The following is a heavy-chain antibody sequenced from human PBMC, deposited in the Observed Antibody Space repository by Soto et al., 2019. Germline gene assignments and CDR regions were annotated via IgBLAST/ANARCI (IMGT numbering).Heavy chain of an antibody. D-gene: IGHD3-9*01. CDR3: AKSYYDILTGLVYYYGMDV. Sequence: GGSLRLSCAASGFTFSSYGMHWVRQAPGKGLEWVAVISYDGSNKYYADSVKSRFTISRDNSKNTLYLQMNSLRAEDTAVYYCAKSYYDILTGLVYYYGMDVWGQGTTVTVSS. CDR2: ISYDGSNK. V-gene: IGHV3-30*18. J-gene: IGHJ6*02. CDR1: GFTFSSYG.